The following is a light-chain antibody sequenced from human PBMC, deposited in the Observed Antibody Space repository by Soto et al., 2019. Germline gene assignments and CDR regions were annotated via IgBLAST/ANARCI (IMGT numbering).Light chain of an antibody. V-gene: IGLV2-23*02. J-gene: IGLJ3*02. CDR2: EVT. CDR1: SSDVGRYNL. Sequence: LTQSASVSGSPGQSITISCTGASSDVGRYNLVSWYQHHPGEAPKLLIYEVTKRPSGVSNRFSGSKSGNTASLTISGLRAEDDADYYCCSFAGSTTFWVFGGGTQLTVL. CDR3: CSFAGSTTFWV.